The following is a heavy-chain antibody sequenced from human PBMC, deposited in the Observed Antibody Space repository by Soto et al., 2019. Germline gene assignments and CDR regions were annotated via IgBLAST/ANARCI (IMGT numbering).Heavy chain of an antibody. J-gene: IGHJ4*02. CDR1: GFTFRNSW. Sequence: EVQLVESGGGLVQPGGSLRLSCAASGFTFRNSWMSSVRQAPGKGPEWVASIDQGGSVEYYVDSVKGRFTISRDNAKNSLYLQMNSLIGEDTATYYCARAGWWGQGTLVIVSS. V-gene: IGHV3-7*01. D-gene: IGHD2-15*01. CDR3: ARAGW. CDR2: IDQGGSVE.